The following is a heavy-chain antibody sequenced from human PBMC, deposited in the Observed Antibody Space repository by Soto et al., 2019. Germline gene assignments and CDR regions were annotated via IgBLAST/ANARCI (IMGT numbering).Heavy chain of an antibody. D-gene: IGHD2-15*01. V-gene: IGHV3-30-3*01. Sequence: QVQLVESGGGVVQPGRSLRLSCAASGFTFSSYAMHWVRQAPGKGLEWVAVISYDGSNKYYAVSVKGRFTISRDNSKNTLYLQMNSLRAEDTAMYYCARGARKGYCSGGSCRRNDAFDIWGQGTMVTVSS. CDR1: GFTFSSYA. CDR3: ARGARKGYCSGGSCRRNDAFDI. CDR2: ISYDGSNK. J-gene: IGHJ3*02.